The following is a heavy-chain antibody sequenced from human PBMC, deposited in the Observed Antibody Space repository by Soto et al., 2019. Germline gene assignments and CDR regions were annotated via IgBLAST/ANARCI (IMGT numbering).Heavy chain of an antibody. CDR2: IYHSGST. J-gene: IGHJ4*02. V-gene: IGHV4-30-2*01. CDR3: ASGLVTTLHY. D-gene: IGHD4-17*01. Sequence: QLQLQESGSGLVKPSQTLSLTCAVSGGSISSGGYSWSWIRQPPGKGLEWIGYIYHSGSTYYNPSLQRRVIISVDRSKNQFSLKLSSVTAADTAVYYCASGLVTTLHYWGQGTLVTVSS. CDR1: GGSISSGGYS.